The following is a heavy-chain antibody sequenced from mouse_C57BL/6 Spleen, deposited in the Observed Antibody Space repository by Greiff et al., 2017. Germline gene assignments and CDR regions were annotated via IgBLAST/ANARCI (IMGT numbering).Heavy chain of an antibody. D-gene: IGHD2-1*01. CDR2: INPYNGDT. CDR1: GYSFTGYF. V-gene: IGHV1-20*01. J-gene: IGHJ1*03. Sequence: VQLQQSGPELVKPGDSVKISCKASGYSFTGYFMNWVMQSHGKSLEWIGRINPYNGDTFYNQKFKGKATLTVDKSASTAHMELRSLTSEDSAVYYCARDYGNYWYFDVWGTGTTVTVSS. CDR3: ARDYGNYWYFDV.